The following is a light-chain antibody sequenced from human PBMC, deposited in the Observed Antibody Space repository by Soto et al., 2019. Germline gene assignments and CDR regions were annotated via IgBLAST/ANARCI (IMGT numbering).Light chain of an antibody. CDR2: SAS. V-gene: IGKV3-20*01. Sequence: EIVLTQSPGTLSLSPGDRAILSCRASQSFSSSFLAWYRQKPGQAPRLLIYSASSRATGIPGRFSGSGSGTDFTLTINRLEPEDFGVYYCQQSVRSPFTFGGGTKVEIK. CDR3: QQSVRSPFT. J-gene: IGKJ4*01. CDR1: QSFSSSF.